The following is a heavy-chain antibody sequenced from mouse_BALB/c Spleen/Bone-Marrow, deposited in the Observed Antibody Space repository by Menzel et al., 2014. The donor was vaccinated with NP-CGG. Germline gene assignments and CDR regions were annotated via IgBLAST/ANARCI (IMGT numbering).Heavy chain of an antibody. CDR1: GYSFTGYF. J-gene: IGHJ2*01. V-gene: IGHV1-20*02. Sequence: LVESGPELVKPGASVKISCKASGYSFTGYFMNWVMQSHGKSLEWIGRINPYNGDTFYNQKSKGKATLTVDKSSSTAHMELRSLASEDSAVYYCASSFITTAYYFDYWGQGTTLTVSS. CDR2: INPYNGDT. D-gene: IGHD1-2*01. CDR3: ASSFITTAYYFDY.